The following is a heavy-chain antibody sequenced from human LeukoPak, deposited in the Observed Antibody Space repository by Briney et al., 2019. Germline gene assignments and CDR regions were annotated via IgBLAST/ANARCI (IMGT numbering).Heavy chain of an antibody. CDR2: ISSSSSYI. V-gene: IGHV3-21*01. CDR1: GLTFSSYS. CDR3: ARVSLSTSGYDDALEI. J-gene: IGHJ3*02. Sequence: GGSLRLSCAASGLTFSSYSMNWVRQAPGKGLEWVSSISSSSSYIYYADSVKGRFTISRDNAKNSLYLQMNSLRVGDTAVYYCARVSLSTSGYDDALEIWGQGTVVTVSS. D-gene: IGHD5-12*01.